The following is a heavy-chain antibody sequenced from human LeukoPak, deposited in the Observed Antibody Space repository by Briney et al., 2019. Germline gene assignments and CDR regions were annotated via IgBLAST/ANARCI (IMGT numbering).Heavy chain of an antibody. Sequence: KPSETLSLTCTVSGGSISSYYWSWVRQPPGKGLGWIGYIYYSGSTNYNPSLKSRVTISVDTSKNQFSLKLSSVTAADTAVYYCARGFDWFDPWGQGTLVTVSS. D-gene: IGHD3-10*01. CDR2: IYYSGST. CDR1: GGSISSYY. V-gene: IGHV4-59*01. CDR3: ARGFDWFDP. J-gene: IGHJ5*02.